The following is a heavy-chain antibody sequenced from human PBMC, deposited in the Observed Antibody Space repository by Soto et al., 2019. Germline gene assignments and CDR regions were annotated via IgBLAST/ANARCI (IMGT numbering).Heavy chain of an antibody. V-gene: IGHV3-11*05. D-gene: IGHD3-22*01. CDR1: GFTFSDYY. J-gene: IGHJ4*02. CDR3: ASSGYSRFAPDY. Sequence: QVQLVESGGGLVKPGGSLRLSCAASGFTFSDYYMSWIRQAPGKGLEWVSYISSSSSYTNYADSVKGRFTISRDNAKNSLYLQMNSLRAEDTAVYYCASSGYSRFAPDYWGQGTLVTVSS. CDR2: ISSSSSYT.